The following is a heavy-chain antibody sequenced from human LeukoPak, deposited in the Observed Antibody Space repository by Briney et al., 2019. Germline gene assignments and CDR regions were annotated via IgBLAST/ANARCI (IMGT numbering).Heavy chain of an antibody. J-gene: IGHJ5*02. D-gene: IGHD6-13*01. CDR1: GGSISSGGYY. CDR2: IYYSGST. V-gene: IGHV4-31*03. CDR3: ARGEQQLPWFDP. Sequence: PSQTLSLTCTVSGGSISSGGYYWSWIRQHPGKGLEWIGYIYYSGSTYYNPSLKSRVTISVDTSKNQFSLKLSSVTAADTAVYYCARGEQQLPWFDPWGQGTLVTVSS.